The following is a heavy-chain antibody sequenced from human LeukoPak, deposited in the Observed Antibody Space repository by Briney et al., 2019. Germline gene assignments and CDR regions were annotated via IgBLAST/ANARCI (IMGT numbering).Heavy chain of an antibody. CDR3: ARNSIFGGGFLVDY. J-gene: IGHJ4*02. CDR1: GGSISSYY. D-gene: IGHD3-16*01. V-gene: IGHV4-59*01. CDR2: IYYSGST. Sequence: SETLSLTCTVSGGSISSYYWSWIRQPPGKGLEWIGYIYYSGSTNYNPSLKSRVTISVDTSKNQFSLKLSSVTAADTAVYYCARNSIFGGGFLVDYWGQGTLVTVSS.